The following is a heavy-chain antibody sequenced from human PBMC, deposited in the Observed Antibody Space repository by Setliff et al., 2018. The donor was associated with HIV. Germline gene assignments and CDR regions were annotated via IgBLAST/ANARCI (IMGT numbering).Heavy chain of an antibody. V-gene: IGHV4-38-2*02. CDR2: IFHSGNT. CDR3: ARRTIWGDAFDI. J-gene: IGHJ3*02. Sequence: SETLSLTCNVSGYSISSGFYWGWIRQPPGKGLEWIGNIFHSGNTDQNPSLKSRVTMSVETSENQFSLRLNSVTAADTAVYYCARRTIWGDAFDIWGRGTMGT. CDR1: GYSISSGFY. D-gene: IGHD3-16*01.